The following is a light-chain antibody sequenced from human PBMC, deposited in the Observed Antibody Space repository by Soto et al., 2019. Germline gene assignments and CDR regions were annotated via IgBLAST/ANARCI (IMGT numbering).Light chain of an antibody. J-gene: IGKJ5*01. CDR3: QQLLSYPIT. CDR2: KAS. Sequence: DIQMTQSPSTLSASVGDGVTITCRASQRISTWLAWYQQKPGKAPKLLIYKASTLKSGVPSRFSGSGSGTEFTLTISSLQPDDFATYYCQQLLSYPITFGQGTRLEI. V-gene: IGKV1-5*03. CDR1: QRISTW.